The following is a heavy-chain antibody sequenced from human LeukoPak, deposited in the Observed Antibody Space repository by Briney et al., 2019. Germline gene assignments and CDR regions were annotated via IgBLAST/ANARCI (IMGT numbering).Heavy chain of an antibody. CDR3: ARDSSSWHYFDY. CDR2: ISWNSGSI. Sequence: GGSLRLSCAASGFTFDDYAMHWVRQAPGKGLEWVSGISWNSGSIGYADSVKGRFTISRDNAKNSLYLQMNSLRAEDTAVYYCARDSSSWHYFDYWGQGTLVTVSS. J-gene: IGHJ4*02. D-gene: IGHD6-13*01. V-gene: IGHV3-9*01. CDR1: GFTFDDYA.